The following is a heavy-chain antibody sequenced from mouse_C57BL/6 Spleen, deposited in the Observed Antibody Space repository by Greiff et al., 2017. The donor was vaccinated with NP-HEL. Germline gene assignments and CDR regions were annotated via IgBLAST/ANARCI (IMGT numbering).Heavy chain of an antibody. J-gene: IGHJ2*01. Sequence: QVQLKQPGAELVRPGSSVKLSCKASGYTFTSYWMHWVKQRPIQGLEWIGNIDPSDSETHYNQKFKDKATLTVDKSSSTAYMQLSSLTSEDSAVYYCASEIYDGYYSFDYWGQGTTLTVSS. CDR2: IDPSDSET. CDR3: ASEIYDGYYSFDY. CDR1: GYTFTSYW. D-gene: IGHD2-3*01. V-gene: IGHV1-52*01.